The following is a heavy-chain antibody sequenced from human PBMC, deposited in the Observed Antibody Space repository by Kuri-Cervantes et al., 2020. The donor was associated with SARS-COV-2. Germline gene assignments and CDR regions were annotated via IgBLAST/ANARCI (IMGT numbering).Heavy chain of an antibody. Sequence: GSLRLSCAVYGGSFSGYYWSWIRQPPGKGLEWIGEINHSGSTNYNPSLDLKSRVTISVDTSKNQFSLKLSSVTAADTAVYYCARGVAARPVLSVGWFDPWGQGTLVTVSS. CDR1: GGSFSGYY. D-gene: IGHD6-6*01. V-gene: IGHV4-34*01. J-gene: IGHJ5*02. CDR3: ARGVAARPVLSVGWFDP. CDR2: INHSGST.